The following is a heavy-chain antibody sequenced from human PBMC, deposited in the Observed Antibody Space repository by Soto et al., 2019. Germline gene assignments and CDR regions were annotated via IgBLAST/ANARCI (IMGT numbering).Heavy chain of an antibody. CDR2: IYPGDSDT. D-gene: IGHD1-26*01. Sequence: GESLKISCNGSGYSFTSYWIGWVRQMPGKGLEWMGIIYPGDSDTRYSPSFQGQVTISADKSISTAYLQWSSLKASDTAMYYCARREGKCLDCMDVWGQGTTVTVYS. CDR1: GYSFTSYW. J-gene: IGHJ6*02. V-gene: IGHV5-51*01. CDR3: ARREGKCLDCMDV.